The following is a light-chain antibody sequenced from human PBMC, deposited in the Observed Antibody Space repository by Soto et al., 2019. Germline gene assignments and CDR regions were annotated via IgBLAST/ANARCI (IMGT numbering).Light chain of an antibody. CDR3: SSYTSSSTLNYV. V-gene: IGLV2-14*01. CDR2: EVS. Sequence: QSVLTQPASVSGSPGQSITISRTGTSSDIGNYNYVSWYQQHPGKAPKLMIYEVSNRPSGVSNRFSGSKSGNTASLTISGLQAEDEADYYCSSYTSSSTLNYVFGTGTKVTVL. CDR1: SSDIGNYNY. J-gene: IGLJ1*01.